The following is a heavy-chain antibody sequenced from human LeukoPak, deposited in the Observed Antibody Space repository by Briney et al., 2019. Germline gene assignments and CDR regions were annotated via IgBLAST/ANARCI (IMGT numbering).Heavy chain of an antibody. D-gene: IGHD1-7*01. CDR1: GFTFSSYG. V-gene: IGHV3-33*01. Sequence: GSLRLSCAASGFTFSSYGMHWVRQAPGKGLEWVAVIWYDGSNKYYADSVKGRSTISRDNSKNTLYLQMNSLRAEDTAVYYCASEELLDPYYYGMDVWGQGTTVTVSS. CDR2: IWYDGSNK. J-gene: IGHJ6*02. CDR3: ASEELLDPYYYGMDV.